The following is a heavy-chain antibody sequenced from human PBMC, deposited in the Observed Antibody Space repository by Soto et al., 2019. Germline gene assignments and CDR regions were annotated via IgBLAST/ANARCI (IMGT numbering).Heavy chain of an antibody. Sequence: PSETLSLTCTFSGCSISTYFWSWVRQPPGKGLQWIGYIYYTGSTNYNPSLKSRVTISVDTSKNQFSLKLRSVTAADTAVYYCARDWSDDYGGNFEFWGQGTLVTVSS. D-gene: IGHD4-17*01. CDR1: GCSISTYF. CDR2: IYYTGST. J-gene: IGHJ4*02. CDR3: ARDWSDDYGGNFEF. V-gene: IGHV4-59*01.